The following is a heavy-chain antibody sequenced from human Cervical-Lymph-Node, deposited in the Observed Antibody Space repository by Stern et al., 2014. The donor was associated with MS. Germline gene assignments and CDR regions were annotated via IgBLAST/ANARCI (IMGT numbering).Heavy chain of an antibody. CDR2: ITGSGTSR. CDR3: AKSRTPYHHDLDV. J-gene: IGHJ6*02. CDR1: GITLSTYA. Sequence: EVQLVQSGGGLVQPGGSLRLSCAASGITLSTYAVTWVRQGPGKGLEWVSAITGSGTSRDYVDSVKGRFTISRDNSQNTLYLEMNSLRVEDTAVYYCAKSRTPYHHDLDVWGQGTTVTVSS. V-gene: IGHV3-23*04.